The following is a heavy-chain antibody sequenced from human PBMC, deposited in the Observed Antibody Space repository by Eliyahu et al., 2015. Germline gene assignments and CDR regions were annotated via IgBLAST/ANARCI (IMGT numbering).Heavy chain of an antibody. D-gene: IGHD6-6*01. CDR1: GFTFSSYG. Sequence: QVQLVESGGGVVQPGRSLRLSCAASGFTFSSYGMHWVRQAPGKGLEWVAVIWYDGSNKYYADSVKGRFTISRDNSKNTLYLQMNSLRAEDTAVYYCARTSGSSSSYYYYYGMDVWGQGTTVTVSS. V-gene: IGHV3-33*01. J-gene: IGHJ6*02. CDR3: ARTSGSSSSYYYYYGMDV. CDR2: IWYDGSNK.